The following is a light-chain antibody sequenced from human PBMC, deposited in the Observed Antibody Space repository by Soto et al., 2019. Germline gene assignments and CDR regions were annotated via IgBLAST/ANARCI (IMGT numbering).Light chain of an antibody. V-gene: IGLV2-14*01. J-gene: IGLJ3*02. CDR3: CSYTSSSTLV. CDR1: SSDVGGYNY. Sequence: QSALTQPASVSGSPGQSITISCTGTSSDVGGYNYVSWYQQHPGKAPKLMIYEVSNRPSGVSNRFSSSKSGNTASLTISGLQVEYEDDYDCCSYTSSSTLVFGGGTKLTVL. CDR2: EVS.